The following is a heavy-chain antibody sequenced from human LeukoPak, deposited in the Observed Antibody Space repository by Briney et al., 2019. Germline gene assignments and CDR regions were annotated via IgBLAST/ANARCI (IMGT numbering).Heavy chain of an antibody. CDR2: IYTSRST. CDR3: ARVRGYYGSGSYYVASWFDP. J-gene: IGHJ5*02. V-gene: IGHV4-4*07. Sequence: PSDTLPLTCTVWGGYLSRYYWSWIRQPAGKGLEWIGRIYTSRSTNYIPSLKSRLTMSVDTSKNQFSLKLSSVPAAATAVYYCARVRGYYGSGSYYVASWFDPWGQGTLVTVSS. CDR1: GGYLSRYY. D-gene: IGHD3-10*01.